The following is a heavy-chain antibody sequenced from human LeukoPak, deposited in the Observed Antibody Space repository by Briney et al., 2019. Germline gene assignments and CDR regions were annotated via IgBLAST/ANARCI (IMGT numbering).Heavy chain of an antibody. CDR2: IYHSGST. J-gene: IGHJ4*02. D-gene: IGHD2/OR15-2a*01. CDR1: GGSISSGHSS. Sequence: SSETLSLTCAVSGGSISSGHSSWNWFRQPPGKGLEWIGYIYHSGSTYYNPSLKSRVAISVDRSKNQFSLKLSSVTAADTAVYYCAGHHPRNTVDFWGQGTLVTVSS. CDR3: AGHHPRNTVDF. V-gene: IGHV4-30-2*01.